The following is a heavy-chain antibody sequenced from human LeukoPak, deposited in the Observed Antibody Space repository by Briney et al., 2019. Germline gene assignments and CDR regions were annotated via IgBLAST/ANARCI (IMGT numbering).Heavy chain of an antibody. CDR2: ISGSGGST. J-gene: IGHJ4*02. CDR3: AKGLGIVVVITPFDY. Sequence: GGSLRLSCAASGFTFSSYAMSWVRQAPGKGLEWVSVISGSGGSTYYADSVKGRFTISRDNSKNTLYLQMNSLRAEDTAVYYCAKGLGIVVVITPFDYWGQGTLATVSS. CDR1: GFTFSSYA. V-gene: IGHV3-23*01. D-gene: IGHD3-22*01.